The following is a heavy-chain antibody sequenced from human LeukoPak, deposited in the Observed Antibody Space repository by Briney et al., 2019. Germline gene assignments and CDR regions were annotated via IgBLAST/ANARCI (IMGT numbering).Heavy chain of an antibody. J-gene: IGHJ4*02. D-gene: IGHD6-19*01. CDR3: ARRSGIAGAGAFDY. V-gene: IGHV3-23*01. CDR1: GFTFSRNG. Sequence: GGSLRLSCAASGFTFSRNGMTWVRQAPGKGLESVSAISGSGDSTYDADSLKSPFTISRDKSKNTMYLQMNSLRAEDTAVYDCARRSGIAGAGAFDYWGQGTLVTVSS. CDR2: ISGSGDST.